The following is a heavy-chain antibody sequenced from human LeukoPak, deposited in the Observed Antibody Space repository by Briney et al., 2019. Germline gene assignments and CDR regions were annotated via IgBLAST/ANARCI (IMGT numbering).Heavy chain of an antibody. D-gene: IGHD2-2*01. Sequence: SVKVSCKASGGTFTSYAISWVRQAPGQGLEWMGGIIPIFGTANYAQKFQGRVTITGDKSTSTAYMELSSLRSEDTAVYYCARDWSVPAATYYYYCMDVWGKGATVTVSS. V-gene: IGHV1-69*06. CDR3: ARDWSVPAATYYYYCMDV. CDR1: GGTFTSYA. J-gene: IGHJ6*04. CDR2: IIPIFGTA.